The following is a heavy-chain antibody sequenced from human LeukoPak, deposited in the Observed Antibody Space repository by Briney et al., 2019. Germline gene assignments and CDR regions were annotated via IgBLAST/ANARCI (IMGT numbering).Heavy chain of an antibody. CDR2: INPNSGGT. Sequence: RASVKVSCKASGYIFTGYYMHWVRQAPGQGLEWMGWINPNSGGTNYAQKFQGRVTMTRDTSISTAYMELSGLRSDDTAVYYCATGVVRGVVRYFDYWGQGTLVTVSS. V-gene: IGHV1-2*02. J-gene: IGHJ4*02. CDR3: ATGVVRGVVRYFDY. D-gene: IGHD3-10*01. CDR1: GYIFTGYY.